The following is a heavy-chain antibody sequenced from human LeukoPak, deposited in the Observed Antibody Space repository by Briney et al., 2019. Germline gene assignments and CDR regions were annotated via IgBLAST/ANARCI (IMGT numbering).Heavy chain of an antibody. V-gene: IGHV4-39*01. J-gene: IGHJ4*02. CDR3: ARHVRYYDSFDY. CDR1: GGSISSSSYY. D-gene: IGHD3-22*01. Sequence: PSETQSLPCTVSGGSISSSSYYWRWIRQPPAKGLEWIGSIYYSGSTYYNPSLKSRVPISLDTSKNQFSLKLSSVTAADTAVYYCARHVRYYDSFDYWGQGTLVTVSS. CDR2: IYYSGST.